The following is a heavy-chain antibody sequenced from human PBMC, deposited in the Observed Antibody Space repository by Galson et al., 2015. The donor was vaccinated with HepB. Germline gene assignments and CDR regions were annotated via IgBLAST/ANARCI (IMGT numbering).Heavy chain of an antibody. V-gene: IGHV3-30*04. J-gene: IGHJ6*02. Sequence: SLRLSCAASGSGFTFREYAIHWVRQAPGKGLEWVAVTSYDGDLKYYGDSVRGRFIISRDNSRNTLYLQMNSLSSEDTALYYCVRGGNAPAGESYAYYGMDVWGQGTSVIVSS. CDR3: VRGGNAPAGESYAYYGMDV. CDR2: TSYDGDLK. D-gene: IGHD6-13*01. CDR1: GSGFTFREYA.